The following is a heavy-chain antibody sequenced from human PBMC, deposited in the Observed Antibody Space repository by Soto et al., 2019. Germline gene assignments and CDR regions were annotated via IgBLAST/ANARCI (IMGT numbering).Heavy chain of an antibody. CDR3: ARRKSSGWYSYYFDY. D-gene: IGHD6-19*01. CDR1: GYTFTGYY. J-gene: IGHJ4*02. V-gene: IGHV1-2*02. Sequence: ASVKVSCKASGYTFTGYYMHWVRQAPGQGLEWMGWINPNSGGTNYAQKFQGRVTMTRDTSISTAYMELSRLRSDDTAVYYCARRKSSGWYSYYFDYWGQGTLVTVSS. CDR2: INPNSGGT.